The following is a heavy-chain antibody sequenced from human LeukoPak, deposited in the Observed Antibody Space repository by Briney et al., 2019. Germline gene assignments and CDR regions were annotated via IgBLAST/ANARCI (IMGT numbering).Heavy chain of an antibody. CDR1: GFTFDDYA. Sequence: GRSLRLSCAASGFTFDDYAMHWVRQAPGKGLEWVSGISRNSGSIGYADSVKGRFTISRDNAKNSLYLQMNSLRAEDTALYYCAKGYDSSRGYYFDYWGQGTLVTVSS. CDR2: ISRNSGSI. D-gene: IGHD3-22*01. CDR3: AKGYDSSRGYYFDY. V-gene: IGHV3-9*01. J-gene: IGHJ4*02.